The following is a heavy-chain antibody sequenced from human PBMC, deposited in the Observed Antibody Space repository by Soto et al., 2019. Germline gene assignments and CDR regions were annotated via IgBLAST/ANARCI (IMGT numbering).Heavy chain of an antibody. CDR3: ARALLSHSYDSGVYDSFFHAMDV. V-gene: IGHV1-69*06. CDR1: GVTFRSLG. Sequence: ASVKVSCKASGVTFRSLGINWVRLAPLQGLELMGGIIPISEPTHYAQIFQDRVTIVADMSKATAYMELSRLTFEDTAVYYCARALLSHSYDSGVYDSFFHAMDVWGQGTPVTVSS. J-gene: IGHJ6*02. CDR2: IIPISEPT. D-gene: IGHD3-22*01.